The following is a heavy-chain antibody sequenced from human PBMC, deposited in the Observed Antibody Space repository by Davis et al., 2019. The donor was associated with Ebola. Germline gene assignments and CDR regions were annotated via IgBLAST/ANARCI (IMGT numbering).Heavy chain of an antibody. CDR2: IKQDGSEK. Sequence: GESLKISCAASGFTFSDYYMSWIRQAPGKGLEWVANIKQDGSEKYYVGSLKGRFTISRDNAKNSLYLQMNSLRVEDTAMYYCAREMRGTADSHWGQGTLVTVSS. CDR3: AREMRGTADSH. V-gene: IGHV3-7*01. D-gene: IGHD1/OR15-1a*01. CDR1: GFTFSDYY. J-gene: IGHJ4*02.